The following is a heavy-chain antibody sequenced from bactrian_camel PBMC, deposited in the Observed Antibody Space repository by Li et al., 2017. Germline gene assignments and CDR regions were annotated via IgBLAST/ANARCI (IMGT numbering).Heavy chain of an antibody. CDR1: RYTYSSYC. Sequence: HVQLVESGGDSVQAGGSLRLSCAAAVSRYTYSSYCMGWFRQAPGKEREQVAVIYTGDDTTYLADSVKGRFAMSRDNANNTLYLQMNSLKPEDTAMYYCATDTGRLTLNPEWFGRWGQGTQVTVS. D-gene: IGHD1*01. CDR2: IYTGDDTT. V-gene: IGHV3S1*01. J-gene: IGHJ6*01. CDR3: ATDTGRLTLNPEWFGR.